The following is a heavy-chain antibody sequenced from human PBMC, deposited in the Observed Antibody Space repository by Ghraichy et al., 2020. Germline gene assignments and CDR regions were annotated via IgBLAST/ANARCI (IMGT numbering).Heavy chain of an antibody. Sequence: SVKVSCKASGFTFTSSAMQWVRQARGQRLEWIGWIVVGSGNTNYAQKFQERVTITRDMSTSTAYMELSSLRSEDTAVYYCAALGPGIAAAVALYAFDIWGQGTMVTVSS. D-gene: IGHD6-13*01. CDR3: AALGPGIAAAVALYAFDI. J-gene: IGHJ3*02. CDR2: IVVGSGNT. V-gene: IGHV1-58*02. CDR1: GFTFTSSA.